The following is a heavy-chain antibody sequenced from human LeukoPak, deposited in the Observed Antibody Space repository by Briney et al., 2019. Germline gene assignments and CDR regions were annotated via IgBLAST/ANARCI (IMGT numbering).Heavy chain of an antibody. CDR1: GVSFSGYY. CDR3: ARGRGYSYGSWYYYGMDV. Sequence: SETLSLTCAVYGVSFSGYYWSWLRHPPGKGLEWIEEINHSGSTNYNPSLKSRVTISVDTSKNQFSLKLSSVTAADTAVYYCARGRGYSYGSWYYYGMDVWGKGTTVTVSS. CDR2: INHSGST. J-gene: IGHJ6*04. V-gene: IGHV4-34*01. D-gene: IGHD5-18*01.